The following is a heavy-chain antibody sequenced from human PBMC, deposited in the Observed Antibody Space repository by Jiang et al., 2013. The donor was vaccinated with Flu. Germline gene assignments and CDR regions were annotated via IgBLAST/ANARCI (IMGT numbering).Heavy chain of an antibody. J-gene: IGHJ4*02. CDR3: ARRYSSRLGNRFDY. V-gene: IGHV1-8*01. CDR2: MNPNSGNT. CDR1: GYTFTSYD. Sequence: KPGASVKVSCKASGYTFTSYDINWVRQATGQGLEWMGWMNPNSGNTGYAQKFQGRVTMTRNTSISTAYMELSSLRSEDTAVYYCARRYSSRLGNRFDYWGQGTLVTVSS. D-gene: IGHD6-13*01.